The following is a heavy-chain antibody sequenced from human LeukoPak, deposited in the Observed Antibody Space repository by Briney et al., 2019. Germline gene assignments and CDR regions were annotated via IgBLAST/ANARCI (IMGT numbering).Heavy chain of an antibody. V-gene: IGHV4-39*01. CDR1: GGPISSSSYY. CDR3: ARHPPYSSSWFPFDP. D-gene: IGHD6-13*01. CDR2: IYYSGIT. J-gene: IGHJ5*02. Sequence: PSETLSLTCTVSGGPISSSSYYWGWIRQPPGKGLEWIGNIYYSGITYYNPSLKSRVTVSVDTSKNQFSLKLSPVTAADTAVYFCARHPPYSSSWFPFDPWGQRTLVTVSS.